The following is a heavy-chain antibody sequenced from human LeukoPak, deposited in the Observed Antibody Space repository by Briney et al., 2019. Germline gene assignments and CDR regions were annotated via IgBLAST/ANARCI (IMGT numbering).Heavy chain of an antibody. D-gene: IGHD5-24*01. J-gene: IGHJ4*02. V-gene: IGHV3-21*01. Sequence: PGGSLRLSCAASGFTFSSYSMNWDRQAPGKGLEWVSSISSSSSYIYYADSVKGRFTISRDNAKNSLYLQMNSLRAEDTAVYYCARTLEMANRAFDYWGQGTLVTVSS. CDR2: ISSSSSYI. CDR3: ARTLEMANRAFDY. CDR1: GFTFSSYS.